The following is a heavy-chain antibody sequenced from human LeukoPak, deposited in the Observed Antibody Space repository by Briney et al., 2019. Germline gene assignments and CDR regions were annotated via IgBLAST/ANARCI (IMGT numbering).Heavy chain of an antibody. V-gene: IGHV3-30*04. CDR3: ARDRGEAVAGTLDY. CDR2: ISYDGSNK. D-gene: IGHD6-19*01. Sequence: GGSLRLSCAASGFTFSSYAMHWVRQAPGKGLEWVAVISYDGSNKYYADSVKGRFTISRDNSKNTLYLQMNSLRAEDTAVYYCARDRGEAVAGTLDYWGQGTLVTVSS. CDR1: GFTFSSYA. J-gene: IGHJ4*02.